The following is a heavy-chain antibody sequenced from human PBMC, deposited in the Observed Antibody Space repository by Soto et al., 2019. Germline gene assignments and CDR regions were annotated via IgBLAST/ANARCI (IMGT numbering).Heavy chain of an antibody. CDR2: INAGNGNT. Sequence: ASVKVSCKASGYTFTSYAMHWVRQAPGQRLEWMGWINAGNGNTKYSQKFQGRVTITRDTSASTAYMELSSLRSEDTAVYYCASSRSYYDFWSGSAYYYYGMDVWGQGTTVTVSS. D-gene: IGHD3-3*01. CDR1: GYTFTSYA. V-gene: IGHV1-3*01. J-gene: IGHJ6*02. CDR3: ASSRSYYDFWSGSAYYYYGMDV.